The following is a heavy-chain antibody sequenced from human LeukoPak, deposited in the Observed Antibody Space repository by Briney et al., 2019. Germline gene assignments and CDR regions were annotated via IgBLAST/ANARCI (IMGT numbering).Heavy chain of an antibody. CDR2: INPNSGGT. Sequence: ASVKVSCKASGYTFTGYYMHWVRQAPGQGLEWVGWINPNSGGTNYAQKFQGRVTMTRDTSISTAYMELSSLRSEDTAVYYCARTPTTVTTYLRIYFDYWGQGTLVTVSS. CDR3: ARTPTTVTTYLRIYFDY. J-gene: IGHJ4*02. D-gene: IGHD4-17*01. V-gene: IGHV1-2*02. CDR1: GYTFTGYY.